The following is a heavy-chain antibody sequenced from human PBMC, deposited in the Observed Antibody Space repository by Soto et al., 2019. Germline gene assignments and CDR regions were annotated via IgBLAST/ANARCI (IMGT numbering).Heavy chain of an antibody. J-gene: IGHJ4*02. CDR1: GLTFSSSW. V-gene: IGHV3-74*01. CDR2: INFDGSAT. Sequence: EVQLVESGGGLVQPGGSRRLSCAVSGLTFSSSWMHWVRQGPGKGLVWVSRINFDGSATHYADSVQGRFTISRDNVKNVLYLQMTNLSAEDTAVYYCARDRGNYNGIFDYWGQGTLVTVSS. CDR3: ARDRGNYNGIFDY. D-gene: IGHD4-4*01.